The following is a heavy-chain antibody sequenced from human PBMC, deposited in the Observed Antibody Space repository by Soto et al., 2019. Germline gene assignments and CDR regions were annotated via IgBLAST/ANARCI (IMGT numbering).Heavy chain of an antibody. Sequence: GSLRLSCVASGFTFSSSWMSWARQAPGKGLEWVANIKGDGSHKYYGPSVKGRFTISRDNAKNSLYLQMNSLRAEDAAVYYCATSTGAPGNYWGQGTLVTVSS. V-gene: IGHV3-7*01. D-gene: IGHD1-26*01. CDR2: IKGDGSHK. CDR1: GFTFSSSW. CDR3: ATSTGAPGNY. J-gene: IGHJ4*02.